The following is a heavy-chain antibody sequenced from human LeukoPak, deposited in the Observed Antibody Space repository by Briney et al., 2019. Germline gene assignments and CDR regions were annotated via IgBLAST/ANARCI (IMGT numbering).Heavy chain of an antibody. CDR1: GFTFSSYG. Sequence: GGSLRLPCAASGFTFSSYGMHWVRQAPGKGLEGVAFIRYDGSNKYYADSVKGRFTISRDNSKNALYLQMNSLRAEDTAVYYCAKGGYSPLDAFDIWGQGTMVTVSS. J-gene: IGHJ3*02. CDR3: AKGGYSPLDAFDI. CDR2: IRYDGSNK. V-gene: IGHV3-30*02. D-gene: IGHD3-22*01.